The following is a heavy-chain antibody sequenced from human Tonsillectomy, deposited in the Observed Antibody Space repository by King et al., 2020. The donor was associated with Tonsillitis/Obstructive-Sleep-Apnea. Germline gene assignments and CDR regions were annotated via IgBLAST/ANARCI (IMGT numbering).Heavy chain of an antibody. V-gene: IGHV3-30*04. CDR1: GFTFSSYT. CDR2: ISYDGSNK. J-gene: IGHJ6*02. Sequence: VQLVESGGGVVQPGRSLRLSCAASGFTFSSYTMHWVRQAPGKGLEWGAVISYDGSNKFYADSVKGRFTISRDNSKNTLYLQMNSLRAEDTAVYYCARDIQQLVSLYYGMDVWGQGTTVTVSS. D-gene: IGHD6-13*01. CDR3: ARDIQQLVSLYYGMDV.